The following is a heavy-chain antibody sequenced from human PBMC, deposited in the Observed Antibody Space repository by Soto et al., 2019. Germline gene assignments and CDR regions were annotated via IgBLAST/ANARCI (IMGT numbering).Heavy chain of an antibody. CDR3: VRAPRGPYGELRG. J-gene: IGHJ4*02. CDR2: ISAYNDNT. V-gene: IGHV1-18*04. D-gene: IGHD4-17*01. Sequence: QVQLVQSGAEVKKPGASVKVSCRASGYSFTSYGISWVRQAPGQGLEWMGWISAYNDNTDFAQNIQGRVTMTTDTSTSTAYMELRSLRSDDTAVYYCVRAPRGPYGELRGWGQGTLVTVSS. CDR1: GYSFTSYG.